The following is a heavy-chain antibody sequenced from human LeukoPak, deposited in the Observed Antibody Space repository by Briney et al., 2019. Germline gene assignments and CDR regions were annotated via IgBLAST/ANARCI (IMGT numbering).Heavy chain of an antibody. Sequence: PETLSLTCTVSGGPFNSYYWSWIRQPPGKGLEWIGYIYYSGSTNYNPSLKSRVTISVDTSKSQFSLKLSSVAAADTAVYFCAREDTAMVRTAFDIWGQGTMVTVSS. V-gene: IGHV4-59*01. J-gene: IGHJ3*02. D-gene: IGHD5-18*01. CDR2: IYYSGST. CDR3: AREDTAMVRTAFDI. CDR1: GGPFNSYY.